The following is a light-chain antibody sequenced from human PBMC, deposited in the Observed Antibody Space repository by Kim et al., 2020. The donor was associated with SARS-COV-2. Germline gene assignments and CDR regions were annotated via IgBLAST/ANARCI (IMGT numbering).Light chain of an antibody. CDR3: QQYGNSPQT. V-gene: IGKV3-20*01. J-gene: IGKJ1*01. CDR1: QSGSSSY. CDR2: GAS. Sequence: PGQRDTHSGRANQSGSSSYLAWYQQKPGQAPRLLIYGASSRATGVPDRFRGSGSGTDFTLTIPRLEPEDFAVYYCQQYGNSPQTFGQGTKVDIK.